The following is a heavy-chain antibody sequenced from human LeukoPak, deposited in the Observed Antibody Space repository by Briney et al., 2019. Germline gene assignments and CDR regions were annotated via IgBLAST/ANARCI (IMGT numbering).Heavy chain of an antibody. J-gene: IGHJ4*02. CDR3: ATADKYYGSGY. CDR1: GGSISSGDYY. Sequence: PSETLSPTCTVSGGSISSGDYYWSWIRQPPGKGLEWIGYIYYSGSTYYNPSLKSRVTISVDTSKNQFSLKLSSVTAADTAVYYCATADKYYGSGYWGQGTLVTVSS. V-gene: IGHV4-30-4*01. D-gene: IGHD3-10*01. CDR2: IYYSGST.